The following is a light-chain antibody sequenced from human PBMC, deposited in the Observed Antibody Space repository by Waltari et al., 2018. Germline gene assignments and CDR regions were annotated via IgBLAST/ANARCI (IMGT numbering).Light chain of an antibody. CDR1: SSDVGSHNL. CDR3: CSHAGSSTVV. Sequence: QSALTQPASVSGSPGQSITISCTGPSSDVGSHNLVSWYHQHPGKAPKLMIYEVSRRPSGVSNRFSGSKSGNTASLTISGLQAEDEADYYCCSHAGSSTVVFGGGTKLTVL. V-gene: IGLV2-23*02. J-gene: IGLJ2*01. CDR2: EVS.